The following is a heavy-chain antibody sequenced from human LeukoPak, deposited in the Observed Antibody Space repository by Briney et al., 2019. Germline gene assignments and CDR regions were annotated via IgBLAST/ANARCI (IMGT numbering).Heavy chain of an antibody. D-gene: IGHD2-21*02. CDR2: ISYDGSNK. J-gene: IGHJ4*02. V-gene: IGHV3-30*18. CDR3: AKIPQPYCGGDCSHFDY. CDR1: GFTFSSYG. Sequence: GGSLRLSCAASGFTFSSYGMHWVRQAPGKGLEWVAVISYDGSNKYYADSVKGRFTISRDNSKNTLYLQMNSLRAEDTAVYYCAKIPQPYCGGDCSHFDYWGQGTLVTVSS.